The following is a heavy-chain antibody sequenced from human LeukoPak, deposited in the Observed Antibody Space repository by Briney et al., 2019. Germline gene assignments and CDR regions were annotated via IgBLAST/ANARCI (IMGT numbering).Heavy chain of an antibody. CDR1: GGTFSSYA. D-gene: IGHD3-10*01. CDR2: IIPILGIA. CDR3: ARDMFPGGSGSYGAFDI. Sequence: ASVKVSCKASGGTFSSYAISWVRQAPGQGLEWMGRIIPILGIANYAQKFQGRVTITADKSTSTAYMELSSLRSEDTAVYYCARDMFPGGSGSYGAFDIWGQGTMVTVSS. J-gene: IGHJ3*02. V-gene: IGHV1-69*04.